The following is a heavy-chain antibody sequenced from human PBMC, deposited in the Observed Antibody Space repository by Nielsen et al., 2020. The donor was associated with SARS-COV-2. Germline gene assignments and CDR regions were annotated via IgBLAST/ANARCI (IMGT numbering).Heavy chain of an antibody. J-gene: IGHJ3*02. CDR2: IYPGDSDT. Sequence: VKVSCKGSGYSFTSYWIGWVRQMPGKGLEWMGIIYPGDSDTRYSPSFQGQVTISADKSISTAYLQWSSLKASDTAMYYCARAAMVRGVIFAFDIWGQGTMVTVSS. CDR3: ARAAMVRGVIFAFDI. CDR1: GYSFTSYW. V-gene: IGHV5-51*01. D-gene: IGHD3-10*01.